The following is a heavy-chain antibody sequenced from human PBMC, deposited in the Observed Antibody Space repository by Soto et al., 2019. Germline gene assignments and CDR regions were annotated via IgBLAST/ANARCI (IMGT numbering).Heavy chain of an antibody. J-gene: IGHJ4*02. Sequence: SETLSLTCAVSGDSISDRNWWSWVRQSPGKGLEWIGEISHSGTTNYNPSLKSRVTTSLDKSKRQFSLKVTSVTAADTAVYYFARRDDCSNGVCFMNYFDSWGQGILVTVSS. V-gene: IGHV4-4*02. CDR3: ARRDDCSNGVCFMNYFDS. D-gene: IGHD2-8*01. CDR1: GDSISDRNW. CDR2: ISHSGTT.